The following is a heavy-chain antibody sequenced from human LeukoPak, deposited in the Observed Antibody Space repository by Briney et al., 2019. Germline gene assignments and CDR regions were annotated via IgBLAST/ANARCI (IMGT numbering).Heavy chain of an antibody. Sequence: PSETLSLTCAVYGGSFSGYYWSWIRQPPGKGLERIGEINHSGSTNYNPSLKSRVTTSVDTSKNQFSLKLSSVTAADTAVYYCARGRGYSSSRPKPLDYWGQGTLVTVSS. J-gene: IGHJ4*02. CDR3: ARGRGYSSSRPKPLDY. D-gene: IGHD6-13*01. CDR1: GGSFSGYY. V-gene: IGHV4-34*01. CDR2: INHSGST.